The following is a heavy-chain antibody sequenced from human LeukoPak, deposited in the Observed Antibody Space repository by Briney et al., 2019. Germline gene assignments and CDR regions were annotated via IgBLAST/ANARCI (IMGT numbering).Heavy chain of an antibody. CDR1: GFTFDDYA. V-gene: IGHV3-9*01. D-gene: IGHD6-13*01. CDR2: ISWNSGSI. J-gene: IGHJ4*02. CDR3: AKGHSSSSFDY. Sequence: GGSLRLSCAASGFTFDDYAMHWVRQAPGKGLEWVSGISWNSGSIGYADSVKGRFTISRDNAKNSLYLQMNSLRAEDTALYYCAKGHSSSSFDYWGQGTLVTVSS.